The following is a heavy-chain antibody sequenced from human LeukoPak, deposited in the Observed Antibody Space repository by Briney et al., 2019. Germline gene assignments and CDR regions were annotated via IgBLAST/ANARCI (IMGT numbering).Heavy chain of an antibody. Sequence: ETLSLTCTVSGGSISSYYWSWIRQAPGKGLEWVANIKQDGTEKYYVDSVRGRFTISRDNAKNSLYLQMNSLRAEDTAVYYCASQALRAVDIWGQGTMVTVSS. J-gene: IGHJ3*02. V-gene: IGHV3-7*05. CDR1: GGSISSYY. CDR3: ASQALRAVDI. CDR2: IKQDGTEK. D-gene: IGHD2-15*01.